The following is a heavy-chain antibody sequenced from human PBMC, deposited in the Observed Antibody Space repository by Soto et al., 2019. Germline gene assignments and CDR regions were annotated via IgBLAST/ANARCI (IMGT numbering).Heavy chain of an antibody. CDR1: GFTFSSYG. D-gene: IGHD2-15*01. Sequence: QVQLVESGGGVVQPGRSLRLSCAASGFTFSSYGMHWVRQAPGKGLEWVAVIEYDGTNNYYTESVKGRFTISRDNSKNTLFLQMNSLRAEDTAVYFCAKGDCSGGSCYFSAFDIWGQGTMVTVSS. V-gene: IGHV3-30*18. J-gene: IGHJ3*02. CDR3: AKGDCSGGSCYFSAFDI. CDR2: IEYDGTNN.